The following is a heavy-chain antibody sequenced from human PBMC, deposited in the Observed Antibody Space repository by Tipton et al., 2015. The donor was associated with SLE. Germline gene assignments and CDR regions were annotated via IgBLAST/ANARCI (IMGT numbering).Heavy chain of an antibody. CDR3: ACDSNASSEYYYFRGPDF. Sequence: TLSLTCTVSGGSISSTSYYWGWIRQPPGKGLEWVGGIYYTGSTYYNASLKSRVTILVDTSKNQFSLKLSSVTAADTAVYYCACDSNASSEYYYFRGPDFRGQGTLVTVFS. D-gene: IGHD3-22*01. J-gene: IGHJ4*02. CDR1: GGSISSTSYY. CDR2: IYYTGST. V-gene: IGHV4-39*07.